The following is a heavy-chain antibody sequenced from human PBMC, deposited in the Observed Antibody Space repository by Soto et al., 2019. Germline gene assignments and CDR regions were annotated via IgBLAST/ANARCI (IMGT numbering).Heavy chain of an antibody. CDR1: GGTFSSFT. CDR2: IIPIYGTA. CDR3: PKDRRQDWNSYYYSAMDA. V-gene: IGHV1-69*01. Sequence: QVQLVQSGAEVKKPGSSVKVSCKASGGTFSSFTISWVRQAPGQGLEWMGGIIPIYGTANYAQKFQDRVTIIGDEPRRTAYMGRRSLGSKARALNYGPKDRRQDWNSYYYSAMDAGAKGPRSPSP. J-gene: IGHJ6*02. D-gene: IGHD2-15*01.